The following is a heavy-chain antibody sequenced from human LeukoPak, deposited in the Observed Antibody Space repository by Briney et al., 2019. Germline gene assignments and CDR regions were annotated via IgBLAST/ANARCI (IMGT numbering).Heavy chain of an antibody. J-gene: IGHJ5*02. CDR3: AKPYYYDTSGYYRLNNWFDP. CDR1: GYTFTGYY. CDR2: INPNSGGT. Sequence: ASVKVSCKASGYTFTGYYVHWVRQAPGQGLEWMGWINPNSGGTNYAQKFQGRVTMSIDTSKKQFSLRLSSVTAADTAVYYCAKPYYYDTSGYYRLNNWFDPWGQGTLVTVSS. D-gene: IGHD3-22*01. V-gene: IGHV1-2*02.